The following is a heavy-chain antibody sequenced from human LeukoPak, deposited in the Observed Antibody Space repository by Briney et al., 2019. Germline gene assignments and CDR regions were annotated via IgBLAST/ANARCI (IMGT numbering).Heavy chain of an antibody. V-gene: IGHV3-66*01. CDR1: GFTVSSKY. J-gene: IGHJ4*02. CDR2: IYSGGST. Sequence: GGSLRLSCAASGFTVSSKYMSWVRQAPGKGLEWVSVIYSGGSTYYADSVKGRFTISRDNSKDTLYLQMNSLRAEDTAVYYCAENPGPTSSGWFLFDYWGQGTLVTVSS. D-gene: IGHD6-19*01. CDR3: AENPGPTSSGWFLFDY.